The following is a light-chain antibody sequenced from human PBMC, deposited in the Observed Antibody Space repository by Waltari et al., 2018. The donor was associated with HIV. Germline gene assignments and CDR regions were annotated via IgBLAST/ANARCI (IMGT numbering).Light chain of an antibody. V-gene: IGKV3-15*01. J-gene: IGKJ4*01. CDR2: GAS. CDR1: QSVSSN. CDR3: QQYNNWPPLT. Sequence: EIVMTQSPATLSVSPGDRATLSCRASQSVSSNLAWYQQKAGQAPRLLIYGASTRATGIPARFSGSGSGTEFTLTISSLQSEDFAVYYCQQYNNWPPLTFGGGTKVEIK.